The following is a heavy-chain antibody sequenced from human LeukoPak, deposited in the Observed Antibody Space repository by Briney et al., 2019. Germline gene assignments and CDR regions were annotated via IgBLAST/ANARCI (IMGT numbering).Heavy chain of an antibody. Sequence: GGSLRLSCSASGFTISNCWMTWVRQAPGKGLEWVANMNQDGSRIFYVDSVKGRFTISRDNAKNSLHLQMNSLRAEDTAVYYCARNPPPDDSSGYLDYWGQGALVTVSS. CDR1: GFTISNCW. CDR3: ARNPPPDDSSGYLDY. D-gene: IGHD3-22*01. V-gene: IGHV3-7*04. J-gene: IGHJ4*02. CDR2: MNQDGSRI.